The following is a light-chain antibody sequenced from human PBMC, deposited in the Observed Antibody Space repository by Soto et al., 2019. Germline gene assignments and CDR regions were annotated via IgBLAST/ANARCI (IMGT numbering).Light chain of an antibody. CDR3: QQLNSYPIT. J-gene: IGKJ5*01. V-gene: IGKV1-9*01. Sequence: DIQMTQSPSTLSASVGDRVTTTCRASQTISSWLAWYQQKPGKAPKLLIYAASTLQSGVPSRFSGSGSGTEFTLTISSLQPEDFATYYCQQLNSYPITFGQGTRLEIK. CDR2: AAS. CDR1: QTISSW.